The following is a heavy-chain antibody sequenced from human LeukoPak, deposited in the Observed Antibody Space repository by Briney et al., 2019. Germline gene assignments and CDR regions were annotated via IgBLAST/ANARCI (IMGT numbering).Heavy chain of an antibody. CDR2: IELAGTTP. Sequence: PGGSLRLSCAASGFTFSSYWMHWVRHRPGNWLGWVSRIELAGTTPNYRVGVKGRFSISRDNAKNTLSLEKNRLRPDDTAVYYCARGGSPSDYWGQGTLVSV. CDR1: GFTFSSYW. D-gene: IGHD3-16*01. V-gene: IGHV3-74*01. CDR3: ARGGSPSDY. J-gene: IGHJ4*02.